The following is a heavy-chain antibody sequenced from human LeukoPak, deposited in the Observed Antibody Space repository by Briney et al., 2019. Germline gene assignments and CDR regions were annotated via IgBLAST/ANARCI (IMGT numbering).Heavy chain of an antibody. D-gene: IGHD1-1*01. CDR3: ARDLHWNQLDL. CDR1: GFIFSSKW. Sequence: GGSLRLSCAASGFIFSSKWMFWVRQAPGKGLMWVSRINTDGSDTTYADSVKGRFTISRDNAKNTLYLQMDSLRAEDTAVYYCARDLHWNQLDLSGQGTLVTVSS. J-gene: IGHJ5*02. V-gene: IGHV3-74*01. CDR2: INTDGSDT.